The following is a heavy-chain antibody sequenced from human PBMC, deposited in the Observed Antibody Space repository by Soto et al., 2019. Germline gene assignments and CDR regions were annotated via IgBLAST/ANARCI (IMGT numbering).Heavy chain of an antibody. CDR1: GGSISSSNW. CDR3: AREGTMVRELGNFDY. J-gene: IGHJ4*02. V-gene: IGHV4-4*02. Sequence: QVQLQESGPGLVKPSGTLSLTCAVSGGSISSSNWWSWVRQPPGKGLEWIGEIYHSGSTNYNPSLKSRVTISVDKSKNQFSLKLSSLTAADSAVYYCAREGTMVRELGNFDYWGQGTLVTVSS. CDR2: IYHSGST. D-gene: IGHD3-10*01.